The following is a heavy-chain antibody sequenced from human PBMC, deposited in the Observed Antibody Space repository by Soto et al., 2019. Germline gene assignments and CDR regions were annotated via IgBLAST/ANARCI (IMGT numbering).Heavy chain of an antibody. CDR1: GFALSNFN. J-gene: IGHJ6*02. CDR2: IGGAGNDI. V-gene: IGHV3-23*01. CDR3: AKRFSDAWEAGMDV. Sequence: EMQVLESGGGLVQPGGSLRLSCAASGFALSNFNLNWVRQAPGKGLQWVATIGGAGNDIHYADSVEGRFTVSRDNSKNTLHLQMDGLRDEDTAIYYCAKRFSDAWEAGMDVWGQGTTVTVSS. D-gene: IGHD1-26*01.